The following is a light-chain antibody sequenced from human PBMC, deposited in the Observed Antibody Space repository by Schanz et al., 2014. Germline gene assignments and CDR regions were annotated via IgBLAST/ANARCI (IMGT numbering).Light chain of an antibody. V-gene: IGKV3-15*01. J-gene: IGKJ1*01. CDR3: QQYNSYSWT. CDR1: QSVSDN. Sequence: EIVMTQSPGILSLSPGERVTLSCRASQSVSDNLAWYQQKPGQAPRLLIFGASTRAAGVPARFSGSGSGTEFTLTISSLQPDDFATYYCQQYNSYSWTFGQGTKVEIK. CDR2: GAS.